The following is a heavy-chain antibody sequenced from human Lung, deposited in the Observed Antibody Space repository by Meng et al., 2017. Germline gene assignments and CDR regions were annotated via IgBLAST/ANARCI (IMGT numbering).Heavy chain of an antibody. V-gene: IGHV4-39*07. CDR1: GGSISSSSYY. CDR3: ARDRRYSYGSMGAYDY. Sequence: QVQGSGPGLVKPPETLSLTCTVSGGSISSSSYYWGWIRQPPGKGLEWIGSIYYSGSTYYNPSLKSRVTISVDTSKNQFSLKLSSVTAADTAVYYCARDRRYSYGSMGAYDYWGQGTLVTVSS. D-gene: IGHD5-18*01. CDR2: IYYSGST. J-gene: IGHJ4*02.